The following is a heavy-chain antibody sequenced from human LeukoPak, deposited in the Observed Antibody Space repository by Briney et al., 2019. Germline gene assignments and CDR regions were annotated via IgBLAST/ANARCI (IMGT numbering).Heavy chain of an antibody. V-gene: IGHV3-48*03. CDR1: GFTLSSYE. D-gene: IGHD3-22*01. Sequence: GGSLRLSCAASGFTLSSYEMNWVRQAPGKGLEWVSYISSSGDTIYYADSVKGRFTISRDNAKKSLYLQMNSLRAEDTAVYYCARDYYGSSGLDYWGQGTLVTVSS. CDR3: ARDYYGSSGLDY. J-gene: IGHJ4*02. CDR2: ISSSGDTI.